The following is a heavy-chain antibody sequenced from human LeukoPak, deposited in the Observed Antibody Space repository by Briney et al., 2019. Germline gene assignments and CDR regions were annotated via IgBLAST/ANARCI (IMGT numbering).Heavy chain of an antibody. CDR3: AKGPSVYCSGGSCYSLDY. CDR1: GFTFSSYG. J-gene: IGHJ4*02. CDR2: IRYDGGNK. V-gene: IGHV3-30*02. D-gene: IGHD2-15*01. Sequence: GGSLRLSCAASGFTFSSYGMHWVRQAPGKGLEWVAFIRYDGGNKYYADSVKGRFTISRDNSKNTLYLQMNSLRAEDTAVYYCAKGPSVYCSGGSCYSLDYWGQGTLVTVSS.